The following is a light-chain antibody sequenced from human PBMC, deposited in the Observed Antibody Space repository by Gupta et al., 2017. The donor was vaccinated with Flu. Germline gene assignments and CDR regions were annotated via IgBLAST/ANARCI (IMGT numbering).Light chain of an antibody. V-gene: IGKV1-8*01. J-gene: IGKJ1*01. Sequence: AIRMTQSPSSFSASTGDRVTITCRASQGISSYLAWYQQKPGKAPKLLIYAASTLQSGVPSRFSGSGSGTDFTLTISGLQSEDFATYYCQQDYSSPPTFGQGTKLEIK. CDR2: AAS. CDR1: QGISSY. CDR3: QQDYSSPPT.